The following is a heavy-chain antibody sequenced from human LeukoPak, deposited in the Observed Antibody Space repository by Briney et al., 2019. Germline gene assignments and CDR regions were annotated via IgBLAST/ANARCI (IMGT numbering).Heavy chain of an antibody. CDR2: ISGSGGST. V-gene: IGHV3-23*01. Sequence: PGGSLRLSCAASGFTFSTYVMTWVRQAPGKGLEWVSAISGSGGSTYNADSVKGRFTLSRDNSKNTLYLQMNSLRAEDTAVYYCGGSASYYRLDYWGQGTLVTVSS. CDR1: GFTFSTYV. J-gene: IGHJ4*02. CDR3: GGSASYYRLDY. D-gene: IGHD3-10*01.